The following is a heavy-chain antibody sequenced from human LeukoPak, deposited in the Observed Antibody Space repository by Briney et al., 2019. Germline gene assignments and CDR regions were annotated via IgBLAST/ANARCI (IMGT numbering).Heavy chain of an antibody. V-gene: IGHV1-69*13. D-gene: IGHD3-10*01. J-gene: IGHJ6*02. Sequence: ASVEVSCKASGGTFSSYAISWVRQAPGQGLEWMGGIIPIFGTANYAQKFQGRVTITADESTSTAYMELSSLRPEDTAVYYCAREKAYYYGSGYYYYYYGMDVWGQGTTVTVSS. CDR3: AREKAYYYGSGYYYYYYGMDV. CDR1: GGTFSSYA. CDR2: IIPIFGTA.